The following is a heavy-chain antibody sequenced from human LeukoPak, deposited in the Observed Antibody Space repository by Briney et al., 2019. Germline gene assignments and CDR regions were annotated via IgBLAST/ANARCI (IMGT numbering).Heavy chain of an antibody. D-gene: IGHD4-23*01. CDR1: GFTVSNNY. CDR2: IYSGGNT. J-gene: IGHJ4*02. V-gene: IGHV3-53*01. CDR3: ARDSSDYGGKGVDY. Sequence: GGSLRLSCAASGFTVSNNYMSWVRQAPGKGLEWVSVIYSGGNTYYADSVKGRFTISRDNSKNTLYLQMNSLRAEDTAVYYCARDSSDYGGKGVDYWGQGTLVTVSS.